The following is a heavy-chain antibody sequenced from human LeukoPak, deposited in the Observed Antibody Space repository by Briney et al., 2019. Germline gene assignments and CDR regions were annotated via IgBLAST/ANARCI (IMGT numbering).Heavy chain of an antibody. CDR1: GFTFSSYS. V-gene: IGHV3-48*04. D-gene: IGHD6-13*01. Sequence: GGSLRLSCAASGFTFSSYSMNWVRQAPGKGLEWVSYISSSSSTMYYADSVKGRFTISRDNAKNSLYLQMNSLRAEDTAVYYCASEGGIAAAGDDAFGIWGQGTMVTVSS. CDR2: ISSSSSTM. J-gene: IGHJ3*02. CDR3: ASEGGIAAAGDDAFGI.